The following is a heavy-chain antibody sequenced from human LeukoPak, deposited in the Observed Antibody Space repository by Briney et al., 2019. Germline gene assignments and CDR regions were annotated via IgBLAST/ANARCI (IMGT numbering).Heavy chain of an antibody. J-gene: IGHJ5*02. Sequence: GGSLRLSCAASGFTFGSYAMNWVRQAPGKGLEWVSVISGSGGGTYTNYADSVKGRFTISRDNSKNTLYLQMNSPRAEDTAVYYCAKGSGSYVRYWFDPWGQGTLVTVSS. D-gene: IGHD1-26*01. V-gene: IGHV3-23*01. CDR2: ISGSGGGT. CDR1: GFTFGSYA. CDR3: AKGSGSYVRYWFDP.